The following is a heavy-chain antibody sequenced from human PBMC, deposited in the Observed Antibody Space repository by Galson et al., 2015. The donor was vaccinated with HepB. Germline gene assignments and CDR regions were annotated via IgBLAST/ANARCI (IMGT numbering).Heavy chain of an antibody. CDR2: ISSSSSTI. D-gene: IGHD6-13*01. J-gene: IGHJ4*02. CDR3: ARKNSSSWYRAGFDY. V-gene: IGHV3-48*01. Sequence: SLRLSCAASGFTFSSYSMNWVRQAPGKGLEWVSYISSSSSTIYYADSVKGRFTISRDNAKNSLYLQMNSLRAEDTAVYYCARKNSSSWYRAGFDYWGQGTLVTVSS. CDR1: GFTFSSYS.